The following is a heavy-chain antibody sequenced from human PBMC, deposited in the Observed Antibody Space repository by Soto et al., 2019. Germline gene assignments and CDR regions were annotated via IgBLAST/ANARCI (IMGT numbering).Heavy chain of an antibody. CDR2: IIPMFGTT. CDR1: AGTFSTYT. V-gene: IGHV1-69*13. Sequence: GASVKVSCKASAGTFSTYTMSWVRQAPGQGLEWMGGIIPMFGTTNYAENFQGRVTITADESTSTAYMELSSLRSEDTAVYYCTRDLYYFDSSAYYGHNWFDPWGQGTRVTVS. CDR3: TRDLYYFDSSAYYGHNWFDP. J-gene: IGHJ5*02. D-gene: IGHD3-22*01.